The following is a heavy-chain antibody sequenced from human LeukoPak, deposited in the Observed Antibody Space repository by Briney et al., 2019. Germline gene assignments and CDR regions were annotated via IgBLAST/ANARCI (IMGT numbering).Heavy chain of an antibody. D-gene: IGHD6-13*01. CDR3: APFSAVTHYYFDY. CDR1: GFTFSSHS. J-gene: IGHJ4*02. Sequence: GGSLRLSCAASGFTFSSHSLMWVRQAPGRGLEWVSSISPDSGYIYYADSVKGRFTISRDNAENSLFLQMNSLGAEDTAVYYCAPFSAVTHYYFDYWGQGTLVTVSS. CDR2: ISPDSGYI. V-gene: IGHV3-21*01.